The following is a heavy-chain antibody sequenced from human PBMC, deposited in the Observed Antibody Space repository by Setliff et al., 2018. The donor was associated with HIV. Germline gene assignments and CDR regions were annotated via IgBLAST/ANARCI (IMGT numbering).Heavy chain of an antibody. V-gene: IGHV4-61*09. CDR2: VYTSGST. CDR1: GDSITSGTYY. CDR3: ARVGLAYSGDMDV. D-gene: IGHD2-21*01. J-gene: IGHJ6*03. Sequence: LSLTCTVSGDSITSGTYYWSWIRQPAGKGLEWIGHVYTSGSTDYNPSLNSRLTISIDTSRNQFSLRLNSVTAADTAVYFCARVGLAYSGDMDVWGKGTTVTVSS.